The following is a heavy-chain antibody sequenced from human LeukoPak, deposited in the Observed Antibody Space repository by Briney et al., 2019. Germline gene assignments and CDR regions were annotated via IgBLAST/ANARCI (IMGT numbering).Heavy chain of an antibody. CDR3: ARRRYYDGSGYLE. D-gene: IGHD3-22*01. CDR2: IYYSGRT. V-gene: IGHV4-39*01. Sequence: SETLSLTCTVSGGSISSSSYYWGWIRQPPGKGLEWIGTIYYSGRTYYSPSLKSRVTMSVDRSNNQFSLNLRSVTAADTAVYYCARRRYYDGSGYLEWGQGTLLSVSS. J-gene: IGHJ1*01. CDR1: GGSISSSSYY.